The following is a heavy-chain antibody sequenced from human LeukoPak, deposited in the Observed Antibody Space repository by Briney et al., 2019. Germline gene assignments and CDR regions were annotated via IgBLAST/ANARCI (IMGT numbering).Heavy chain of an antibody. Sequence: SETLSLTCTVSGGSISSYYWSWIRQAPGKGLEWIGYIYYSGSTNYNPSLKSRVTISVDTSKNQFSLKLSSVTAADTAVYYCAREGIAAPFDYWGQGTLVTVSS. CDR1: GGSISSYY. V-gene: IGHV4-59*01. D-gene: IGHD6-13*01. CDR2: IYYSGST. J-gene: IGHJ4*02. CDR3: AREGIAAPFDY.